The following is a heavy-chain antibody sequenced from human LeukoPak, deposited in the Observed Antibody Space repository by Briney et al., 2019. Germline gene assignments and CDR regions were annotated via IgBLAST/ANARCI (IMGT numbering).Heavy chain of an antibody. D-gene: IGHD3-22*01. Sequence: GESLKISCKGSGYSFSKYWITWVRQTPGKGLEWMGIIYLGDSDTRYSPSFQGQVTISVDKSISTAYLQWSSLKASDTAMYYCARHPPSYFDSSGFDYWGQGTLVTVSS. J-gene: IGHJ4*02. V-gene: IGHV5-51*01. CDR3: ARHPPSYFDSSGFDY. CDR2: IYLGDSDT. CDR1: GYSFSKYW.